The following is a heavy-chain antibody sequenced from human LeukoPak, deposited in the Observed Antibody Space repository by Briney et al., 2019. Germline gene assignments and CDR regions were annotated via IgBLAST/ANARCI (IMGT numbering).Heavy chain of an antibody. CDR2: IYYSGST. Sequence: SETLSLTCTVSGGSISSYYWSWIRQPPGKGLEWIGYIYYSGSTNYNPSLKSRVTISVDTSKNQFSLKLSSVTAADTAAYYCARFRGRKMATRTYAFDIWGQGTMVTVSS. CDR1: GGSISSYY. V-gene: IGHV4-59*01. CDR3: ARFRGRKMATRTYAFDI. D-gene: IGHD5-24*01. J-gene: IGHJ3*02.